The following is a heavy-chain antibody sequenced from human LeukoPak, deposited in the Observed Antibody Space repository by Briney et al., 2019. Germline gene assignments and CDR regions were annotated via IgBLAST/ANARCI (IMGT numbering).Heavy chain of an antibody. CDR2: IFSSGDT. CDR1: EFTVSRNY. J-gene: IGHJ4*02. CDR3: TRDQMNY. Sequence: RSGGSLRLSCTASEFTVSRNYMLWVRQAPGKGLEWVSLIFSSGDTHYADSVKGRFTISRDTSKNTVSLQMNSLRVEDTAMYYCTRDQMNYWGQGTLVTVSS. V-gene: IGHV3-53*01. D-gene: IGHD5-24*01.